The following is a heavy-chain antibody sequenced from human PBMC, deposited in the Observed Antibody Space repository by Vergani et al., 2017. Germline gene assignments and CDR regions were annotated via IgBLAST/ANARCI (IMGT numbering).Heavy chain of an antibody. J-gene: IGHJ4*02. D-gene: IGHD3-9*01. V-gene: IGHV4-38-2*01. Sequence: QVQLQESGPGLVKPSETLSLTCAVSGFSIDNGYYWDWIRQPPGKGLEWLVCIYRTVRTHFNPSLKSRLTISVDTSKNHFSLRLNSLTAADTPVYYCARRSGIVYDIFSGTQYFFDFWGQGTLVTVSS. CDR1: GFSIDNGYY. CDR3: ARRSGIVYDIFSGTQYFFDF. CDR2: IYRTVRT.